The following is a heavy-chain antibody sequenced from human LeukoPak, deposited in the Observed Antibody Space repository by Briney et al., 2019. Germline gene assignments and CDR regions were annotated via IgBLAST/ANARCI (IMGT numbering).Heavy chain of an antibody. CDR3: ARMFYYDNSGLNWFDP. V-gene: IGHV1-46*01. D-gene: IGHD3-22*01. CDR1: GYTFTSYY. CDR2: INPSGGST. Sequence: ASVKVSCKASGYTFTSYYMHWVRQAPGQGLEWMGIINPSGGSTSYAQKFQGRVTMTRNTSISTAYMELSSLTSEDTAVYYCARMFYYDNSGLNWFDPWGRGTLVTVSS. J-gene: IGHJ5*02.